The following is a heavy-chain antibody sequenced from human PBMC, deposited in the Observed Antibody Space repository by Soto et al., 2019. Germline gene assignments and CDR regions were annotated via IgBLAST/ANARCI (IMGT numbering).Heavy chain of an antibody. CDR1: GFPFSSYG. J-gene: IGHJ6*03. CDR2: ISYDGSEK. Sequence: GGSLRLSCAASGFPFSSYGTHWVRQAPGKGLDWVAVISYDGSEKCYADSVKGRFTVARDNSKNTLFLQMNSLRAEDTAVYYCAKDSRYGDNENYYYYMDVWGKGTTVTVSS. D-gene: IGHD4-17*01. CDR3: AKDSRYGDNENYYYYMDV. V-gene: IGHV3-30*18.